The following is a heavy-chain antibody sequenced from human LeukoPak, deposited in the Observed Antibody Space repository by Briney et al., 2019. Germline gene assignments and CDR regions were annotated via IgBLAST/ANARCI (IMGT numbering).Heavy chain of an antibody. V-gene: IGHV4-30-2*01. J-gene: IGHJ5*02. CDR1: GGSISSGGYS. D-gene: IGHD2-2*01. Sequence: SSETLSLTCAVSGGSISSGGYSWSWIRQPPGKGLEWIGYIYHSGSTYYDPSLKSRVTISVDRSKNQFSLKLSSVTAADTAVYYCARVVVPAARRWFDPWGQGTLVTVSS. CDR2: IYHSGST. CDR3: ARVVVPAARRWFDP.